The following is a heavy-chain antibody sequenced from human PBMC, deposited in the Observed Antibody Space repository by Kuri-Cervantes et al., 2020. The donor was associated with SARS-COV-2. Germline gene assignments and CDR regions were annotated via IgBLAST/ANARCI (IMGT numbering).Heavy chain of an antibody. CDR3: ARNHRGVLWTFDY. D-gene: IGHD3-10*01. CDR1: GFTFSSYG. Sequence: GGSLRLSCAASGFTFSSYGMHWVRQAPGKGLEWVAVISYDGSNKYYADSVKGRFTISRDNSKNTLYLQMNSLRAEDTAVYYCARNHRGVLWTFDYWGQGTLVTVSS. CDR2: ISYDGSNK. J-gene: IGHJ4*02. V-gene: IGHV3-30*03.